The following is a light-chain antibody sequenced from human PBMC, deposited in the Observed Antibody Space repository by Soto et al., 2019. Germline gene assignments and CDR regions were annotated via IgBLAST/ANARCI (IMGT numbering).Light chain of an antibody. V-gene: IGKV3-20*01. CDR1: QSVSSSY. J-gene: IGKJ1*01. CDR3: QQPGSSPPT. Sequence: EIVLTQSPGTLSLSPGERATLSCRASQSVSSSYLAWYQQKPGQAPRLLFYGASRMATGIPDRFSGSGSGKDFTLTISRLEPEEFAVDYCQQPGSSPPTFGQGTKVELK. CDR2: GAS.